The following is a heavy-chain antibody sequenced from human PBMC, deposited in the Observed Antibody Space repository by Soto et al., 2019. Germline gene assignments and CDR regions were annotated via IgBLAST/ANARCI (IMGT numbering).Heavy chain of an antibody. CDR2: ISYDGSNK. CDR3: ARDPEYSGSPKSYYYGMDV. D-gene: IGHD1-26*01. CDR1: VFTFSSYA. Sequence: WWSLRLSCSASVFTFSSYAMHWFRQAPGKGLEWVAVISYDGSNKYYADSVKGRFTISRDNAKNSLYLQMNSLRAEDTAVYYCARDPEYSGSPKSYYYGMDVWGQGTTVTVSS. J-gene: IGHJ6*02. V-gene: IGHV3-30-3*01.